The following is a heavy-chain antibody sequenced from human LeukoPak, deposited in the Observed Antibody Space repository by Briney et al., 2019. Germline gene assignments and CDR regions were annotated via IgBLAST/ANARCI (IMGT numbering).Heavy chain of an antibody. D-gene: IGHD2-2*01. CDR1: GFTFSSYA. J-gene: IGHJ4*02. V-gene: IGHV3-64D*06. Sequence: PGGSLRLSCSASGFTFSSYAMHWVRQAPGKGLEYVSAISSNGGSTYYADSVKGRFTISRDNSKNTLYLQMSSLRAEDTAVYYCVKTEDIVVVPAAMPFDYWGQGNLVTVSS. CDR2: ISSNGGST. CDR3: VKTEDIVVVPAAMPFDY.